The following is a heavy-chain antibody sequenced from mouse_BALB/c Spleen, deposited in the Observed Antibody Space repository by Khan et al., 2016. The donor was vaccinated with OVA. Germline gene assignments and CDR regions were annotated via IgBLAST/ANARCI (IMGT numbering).Heavy chain of an antibody. CDR3: ARNYGDDVYIDY. V-gene: IGHV1S136*01. J-gene: IGHJ2*01. Sequence: VQLKESGPELVKPGASVKMSCKASGYTFTSYVMHWVRQKPGQGLEWIGYIYPYNDDTKYNEKIKGKATLTSDKSSSTAYMELTSLTSEDSAVYYCARNYGDDVYIDYWGQGTTLTVSS. CDR1: GYTFTSYV. CDR2: IYPYNDDT. D-gene: IGHD2-14*01.